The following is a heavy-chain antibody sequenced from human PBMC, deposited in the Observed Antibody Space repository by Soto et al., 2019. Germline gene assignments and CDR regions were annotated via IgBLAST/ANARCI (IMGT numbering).Heavy chain of an antibody. D-gene: IGHD4-17*01. V-gene: IGHV3-33*01. J-gene: IGHJ4*02. CDR2: IWYDGSNK. CDR1: GFTFSSYG. CDR3: ARSLDYGDLPDY. Sequence: QVQLVESGGGVVQPGRSLRLSCAASGFTFSSYGMHWVRQAPGKGLEWVAVIWYDGSNKYYADSVKGRFTISRDNSKNTLYLQMNSLRAEDTAVYYCARSLDYGDLPDYWGQGTLVTVSS.